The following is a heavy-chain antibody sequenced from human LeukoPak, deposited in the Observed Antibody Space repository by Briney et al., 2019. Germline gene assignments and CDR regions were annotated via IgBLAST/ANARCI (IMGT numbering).Heavy chain of an antibody. D-gene: IGHD3-22*01. CDR3: AKDIYYDSSGYYEPLDDAFDI. J-gene: IGHJ3*02. CDR1: GFTFSSYA. V-gene: IGHV3-23*01. CDR2: ISGSGGST. Sequence: YPGGSLRLSCAASGFTFSSYAMSWVRQAPGKGLEWVSAISGSGGSTYYADSVKGRFTISRDNSKNTLYLQMNSLRAEDTAVYYCAKDIYYDSSGYYEPLDDAFDIWGQGTMVTVSS.